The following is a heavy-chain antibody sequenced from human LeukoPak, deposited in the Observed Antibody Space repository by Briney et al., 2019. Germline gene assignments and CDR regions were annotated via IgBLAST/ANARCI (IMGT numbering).Heavy chain of an antibody. CDR2: IYYSGST. CDR3: ARGGPLAMARWFDP. J-gene: IGHJ5*02. V-gene: IGHV4-59*01. D-gene: IGHD5-18*01. Sequence: SETLSLTCTVSGGSISSYYRNWIRQPPGKGLEWIGYIYYSGSTDYNPSLKSRVTISVDTSKNQFSLNLNSVTAADTAVYYCARGGPLAMARWFDPWGQGTLVTVSS. CDR1: GGSISSYY.